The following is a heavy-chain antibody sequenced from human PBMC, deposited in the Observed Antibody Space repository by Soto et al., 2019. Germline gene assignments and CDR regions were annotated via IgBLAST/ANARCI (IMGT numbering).Heavy chain of an antibody. V-gene: IGHV5-51*01. CDR2: IYPGDSDT. J-gene: IGHJ6*02. CDR3: AKTSAYGKYYYGKDV. Sequence: GESRKISCKGSGYIFTSYWIGWLRQMPGKGLEWMGIIYPGDSDTRYSPSFQGQVTIAADKAIRTAYLQWSSLKASDTAMYYCAKTSAYGKYYYGKDVWGQGTTDTVSS. CDR1: GYIFTSYW. D-gene: IGHD2-21*01.